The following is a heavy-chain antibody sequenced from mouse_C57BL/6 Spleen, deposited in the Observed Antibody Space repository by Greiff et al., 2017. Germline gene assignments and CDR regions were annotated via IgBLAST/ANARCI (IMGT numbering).Heavy chain of an antibody. J-gene: IGHJ3*01. Sequence: EVQRVESGPGLVKPSQSLSLTCSVTGYSITSGYYWNWIRQFPGNKLEWMGYISYDGSNNYNPSLKNRISITRDTSKNQFFLKLNSVTTEDTATYYCARGGGTAWFAYWGQGTLVTVSA. CDR3: ARGGGTAWFAY. D-gene: IGHD4-1*01. CDR1: GYSITSGYY. V-gene: IGHV3-6*01. CDR2: ISYDGSN.